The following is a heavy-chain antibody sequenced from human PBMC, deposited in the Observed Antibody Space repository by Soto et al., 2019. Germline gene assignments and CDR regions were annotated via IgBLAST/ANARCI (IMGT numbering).Heavy chain of an antibody. CDR3: ARTSVSSSWYHFDF. D-gene: IGHD6-13*01. J-gene: IGHJ4*02. CDR2: IYYSGST. V-gene: IGHV4-39*01. CDR1: GGSISGSSYY. Sequence: PSETMYLTCTVSGGSISGSSYYWGWIRQPPGKGLEWIGSIYYSGSTYYNPSLKSRVTISVDTSKNQFSLKLSSVTAADTALYYCARTSVSSSWYHFDFWGQGIRVT.